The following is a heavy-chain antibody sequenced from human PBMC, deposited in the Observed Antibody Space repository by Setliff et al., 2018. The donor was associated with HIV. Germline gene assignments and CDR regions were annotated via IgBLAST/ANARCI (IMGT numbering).Heavy chain of an antibody. V-gene: IGHV3-21*01. CDR3: ARAFNLAGVDY. Sequence: SLRLSCAASGFTFISYAMSWVRQAPGKGLEWVSSISSSSSYIYYADSVKGRFTISRDNAKNSLYLQMDSLRAEDTAVYYCARAFNLAGVDYWGQGTLVTVSS. D-gene: IGHD3-10*01. J-gene: IGHJ4*02. CDR1: GFTFISYA. CDR2: ISSSSSYI.